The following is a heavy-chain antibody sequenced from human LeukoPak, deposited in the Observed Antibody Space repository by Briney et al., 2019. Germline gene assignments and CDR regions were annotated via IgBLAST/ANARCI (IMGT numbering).Heavy chain of an antibody. D-gene: IGHD3-16*01. V-gene: IGHV3-20*04. CDR3: ASNPMIAFGRVNDYFDY. J-gene: IGHJ4*02. CDR2: INWNGGST. Sequence: GGSLRRSCAASAFTVDDYGMSWVRQAPGQGLEWCSGINWNGGSTGYADSVKGRFTISRDNAKHSLYLQMNSLRVEDTAAYYCASNPMIAFGRVNDYFDYWGQGILVTVSS. CDR1: AFTVDDYG.